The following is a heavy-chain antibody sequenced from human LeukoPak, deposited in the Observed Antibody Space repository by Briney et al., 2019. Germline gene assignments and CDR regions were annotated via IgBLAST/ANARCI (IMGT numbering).Heavy chain of an antibody. CDR1: GYTFSTYA. V-gene: IGHV3-64*01. CDR3: ARVSGWYWFDK. D-gene: IGHD6-19*01. Sequence: PGGSLRLSCSASGYTFSTYAMHLVRQAPGKGLEYVSAISSDGRITYYANSVKGRFTISRDNSKNTLYLQMGSLRVEDMAVYYCARVSGWYWFDKWGQGTLVTVSS. CDR2: ISSDGRIT. J-gene: IGHJ4*02.